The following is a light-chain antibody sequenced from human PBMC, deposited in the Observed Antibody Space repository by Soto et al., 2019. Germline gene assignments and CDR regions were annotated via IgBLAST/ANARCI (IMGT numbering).Light chain of an antibody. V-gene: IGKV1-5*01. Sequence: DIEMTQSPSTLSASVGDRVTITCRASDTIGTWLAWYQQKPGKAPNLLIYGASTLESGVPSRFSGSGYGTEFTLTISSLQPDDFATYYRQQYNSYSWTFGQGTKVEI. CDR3: QQYNSYSWT. J-gene: IGKJ1*01. CDR2: GAS. CDR1: DTIGTW.